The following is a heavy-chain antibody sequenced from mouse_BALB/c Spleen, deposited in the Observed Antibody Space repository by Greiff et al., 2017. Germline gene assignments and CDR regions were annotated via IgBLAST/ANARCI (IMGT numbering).Heavy chain of an antibody. CDR1: GFTFTDYY. CDR2: IRNKANGYTT. D-gene: IGHD2-3*01. J-gene: IGHJ4*01. V-gene: IGHV7-3*02. Sequence: DVHLVESGGGLVQPGGSLRLSCATSGFTFTDYYMSWVRQPPGKALEWLGFIRNKANGYTTEYSASVKGRFTISRDNSQSILYLQMNTLRAEDSATYYCARHKGLLRAMDYWGQGTSVTVSS. CDR3: ARHKGLLRAMDY.